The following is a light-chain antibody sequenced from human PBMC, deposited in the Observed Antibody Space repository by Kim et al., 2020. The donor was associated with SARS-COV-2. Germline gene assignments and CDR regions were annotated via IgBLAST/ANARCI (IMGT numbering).Light chain of an antibody. J-gene: IGLJ3*02. CDR3: QVWDSSSDQRV. V-gene: IGLV3-21*04. CDR1: NIGSNT. CDR2: YDS. Sequence: PVKTARLTWGRNNIGSNTVHWSQQQPGPSPVPVIHYDSDRPSGLPERFSGSNSGNTATLPTSRLEAGDEADYYCQVWDSSSDQRVFGGGTQLTVL.